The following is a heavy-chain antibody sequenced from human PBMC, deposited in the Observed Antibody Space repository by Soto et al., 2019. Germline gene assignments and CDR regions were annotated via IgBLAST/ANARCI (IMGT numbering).Heavy chain of an antibody. J-gene: IGHJ5*01. CDR1: GFTFDDHA. CDR3: AKSGPVLVSGDLDS. CDR2: ISWNGGDV. D-gene: IGHD3-16*02. V-gene: IGHV3-9*01. Sequence: EVQLVESGGGFVQPGRSLRLSCVVSGFTFDDHAMHWVRQAPGKGLEWVSGISWNGGDVDYADSVKGRFTISRDNVRNSLHLQMDSLKTEDTAFYYFAKSGPVLVSGDLDSWGHGTLVSVSS.